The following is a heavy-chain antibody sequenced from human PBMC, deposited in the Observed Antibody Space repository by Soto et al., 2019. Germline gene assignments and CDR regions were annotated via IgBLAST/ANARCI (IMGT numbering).Heavy chain of an antibody. CDR2: ITPIYPTT. V-gene: IGHV1-69*13. D-gene: IGHD5-18*01. Sequence: SVKVSCKASGGTFYTYTFSWVRQAPGQGLEWMGSITPIYPTTNYAEKFQGRLTVTADGSANTAYMELNSLTSEDTAVYYCARIPRFSFPTSDDLDSWGQGTLVTVSS. CDR1: GGTFYTYT. CDR3: ARIPRFSFPTSDDLDS. J-gene: IGHJ4*02.